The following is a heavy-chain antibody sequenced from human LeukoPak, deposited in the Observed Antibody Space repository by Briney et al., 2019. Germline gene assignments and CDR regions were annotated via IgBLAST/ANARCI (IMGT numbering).Heavy chain of an antibody. CDR2: IKQDGSDK. CDR1: GFTFSSYW. CDR3: ARVDYDFAFDI. D-gene: IGHD3-3*01. Sequence: GGSLRLSCEASGFTFSSYWMSWVRQAPGKGLEWVANIKQDGSDKNYVDSVKGRFTISRDNAKNSLYLQMNSLRAEDTAVYYCARVDYDFAFDIWGQGTMVTVSS. V-gene: IGHV3-7*01. J-gene: IGHJ3*02.